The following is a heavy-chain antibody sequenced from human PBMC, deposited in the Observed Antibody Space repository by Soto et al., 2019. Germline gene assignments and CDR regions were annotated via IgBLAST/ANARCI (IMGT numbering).Heavy chain of an antibody. CDR3: ARDRYFYDSRGYYRTLDS. V-gene: IGHV4-59*01. Sequence: PSETLSLTCSISGGSFSNDYWTWIRQSPCKGLEWIGYIFHSGITDYNPSVKSRVTISIDKSRNLFSLTLTSVTAADTAVYYCARDRYFYDSRGYYRTLDSWGQGTLVTVSS. J-gene: IGHJ5*01. CDR1: GGSFSNDY. CDR2: IFHSGIT. D-gene: IGHD3-22*01.